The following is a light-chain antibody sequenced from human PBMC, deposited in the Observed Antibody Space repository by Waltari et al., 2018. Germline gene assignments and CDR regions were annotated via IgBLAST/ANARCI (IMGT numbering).Light chain of an antibody. CDR2: AAS. V-gene: IGKV1-39*01. CDR3: LQTFSTPWT. Sequence: DIQMTQSPSSLSASVGDGVTITCRASQTISSYLNWYQQKPGKAPKLLICAASSLQSGVPSRFSGSGSGTDFTLAISSLQPEDFATYYCLQTFSTPWTFGQGTKVDIK. J-gene: IGKJ1*01. CDR1: QTISSY.